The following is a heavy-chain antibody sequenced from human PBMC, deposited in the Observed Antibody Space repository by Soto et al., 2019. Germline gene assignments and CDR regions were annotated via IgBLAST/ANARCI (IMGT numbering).Heavy chain of an antibody. V-gene: IGHV3-7*03. CDR2: IKQDGSEK. J-gene: IGHJ6*02. Sequence: WVRQAPGKGLEWVANIKQDGSEKHYVDSVKGRFTISRDNAKNSLYLQMNSLRAEDTAVYYCARRGEYYYGSGSFYYYYYYGMDVWGQGTTVTVSS. CDR3: ARRGEYYYGSGSFYYYYYYGMDV. D-gene: IGHD3-10*01.